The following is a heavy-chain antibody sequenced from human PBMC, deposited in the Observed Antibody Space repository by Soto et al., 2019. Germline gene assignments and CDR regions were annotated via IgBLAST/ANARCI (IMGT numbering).Heavy chain of an antibody. CDR2: ITHSGST. V-gene: IGHV4-34*02. Sequence: QVQLQQWGAGLLKPSETLSLTCGVYGGSFSGYYWTWIRQPPGKGLEWIGEITHSGSTNYNPSLKRRVSISIDTSQNQFSLKLTSVTAAVTAVYSCARDWMKWGQGTLVTVSS. CDR3: ARDWMK. J-gene: IGHJ4*02. D-gene: IGHD2-2*03. CDR1: GGSFSGYY.